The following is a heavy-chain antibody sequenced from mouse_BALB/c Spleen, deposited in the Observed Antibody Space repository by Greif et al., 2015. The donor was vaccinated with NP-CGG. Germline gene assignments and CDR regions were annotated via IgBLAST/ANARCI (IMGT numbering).Heavy chain of an antibody. CDR1: GYSFTGYF. CDR2: INPYNGDT. Sequence: EVKLVESGPELVKPGASVKISCKASGYSFTGYFMSWVKQSHGKSLEWIGRINPYNGDTFYNQKFKGKATLTVDKSSSTAHMELLSLTSEDSAVYYCGRPIYYGYVDYWGQGTTLTVSS. CDR3: GRPIYYGYVDY. D-gene: IGHD2-2*01. V-gene: IGHV1-37*01. J-gene: IGHJ2*01.